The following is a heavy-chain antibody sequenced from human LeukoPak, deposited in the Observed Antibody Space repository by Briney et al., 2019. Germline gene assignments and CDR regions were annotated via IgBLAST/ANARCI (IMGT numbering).Heavy chain of an antibody. CDR2: ISYDGSNK. CDR1: GFTFSSYA. D-gene: IGHD4-17*01. Sequence: GRSLRLSCAASGFTFSSYAMPWVRQAPGKGLEWVAVISYDGSNKYYADSVKGRFTISRDNSKNTLYLQMNSLRAEDTAVYYCAREPTGTYYFDYWGQGTLVTVSS. CDR3: AREPTGTYYFDY. J-gene: IGHJ4*02. V-gene: IGHV3-30-3*01.